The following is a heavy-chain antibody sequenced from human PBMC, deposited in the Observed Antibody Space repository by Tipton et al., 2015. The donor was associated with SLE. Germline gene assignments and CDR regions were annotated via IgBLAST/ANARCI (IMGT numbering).Heavy chain of an antibody. J-gene: IGHJ5*02. Sequence: TLSLTCTVSGGSISSSYWSWIRQPAGKGLEWIGRIYSSGTTDYNPSLKSRVTISADTSKNQFSLKLSSVTAADTAVYYCASTFCNSTSCYRFVPWGQGTLVTVSA. CDR3: ASTFCNSTSCYRFVP. V-gene: IGHV4-4*07. CDR2: IYSSGTT. D-gene: IGHD2-2*01. CDR1: GGSISSSY.